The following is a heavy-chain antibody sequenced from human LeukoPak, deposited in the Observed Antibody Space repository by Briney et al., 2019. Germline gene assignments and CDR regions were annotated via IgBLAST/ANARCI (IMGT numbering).Heavy chain of an antibody. Sequence: PSETLSLTCSVSGASVSSSGYYWAWIRQPPGKGLEWIGSMYYTGSTFYSPSLKSRITTSVDTSKNQFSLKVRSLTAADTAVYYCAREREGPYGYLDYWGQGTLVTVSS. V-gene: IGHV4-39*02. CDR1: GASVSSSGYY. CDR3: AREREGPYGYLDY. D-gene: IGHD4-17*01. J-gene: IGHJ4*02. CDR2: MYYTGST.